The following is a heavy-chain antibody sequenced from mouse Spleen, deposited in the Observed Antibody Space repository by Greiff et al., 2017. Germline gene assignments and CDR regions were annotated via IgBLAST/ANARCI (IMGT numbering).Heavy chain of an antibody. D-gene: IGHD2-3*01. CDR2: IYPGSGNT. CDR3: ARRGYSLAMDY. CDR1: GYTFTDYY. V-gene: IGHV1-77*01. Sequence: QVQLQQSGAELARPGASVKLSCKASGYTFTDYYINWVKQRTGQGLEWIGEIYPGSGNTYYNEKFKGKATLTADKSSSTAYMQLSSLTSEDSAVYFCARRGYSLAMDYWGQGTSVTVSS. J-gene: IGHJ4*01.